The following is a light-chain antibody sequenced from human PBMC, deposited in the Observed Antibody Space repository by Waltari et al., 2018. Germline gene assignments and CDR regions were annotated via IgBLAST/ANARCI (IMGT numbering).Light chain of an antibody. V-gene: IGKV4-1*01. CDR3: QQCFSTPYT. CDR1: QSVLYSSNNNNN. CDR2: WAT. Sequence: DIVMTQSPDSLAVSLGERATINCKSSQSVLYSSNNNNNLAWYPQKPGQPPKLLIYWATTRESGVPDRFSCSGSGRDFTLTISSLQAEDVAVYYCQQCFSTPYTFGQGTKLEIK. J-gene: IGKJ2*01.